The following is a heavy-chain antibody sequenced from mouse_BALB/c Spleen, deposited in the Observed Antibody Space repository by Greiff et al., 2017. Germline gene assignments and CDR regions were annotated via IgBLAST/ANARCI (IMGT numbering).Heavy chain of an antibody. V-gene: IGHV5-4*02. CDR3: AKGRGGAMDY. Sequence: EVMLVESGGGLVKPGGSLKLSCAASGFTFSDYYMYWVRQTPEKRLEWVATISDGGSYTYYPDSVKGRFTISRDNAKNNLYLQMSSLKSEDTAMYYCAKGRGGAMDYRGQGTSVTVSS. CDR2: ISDGGSYT. J-gene: IGHJ4*01. CDR1: GFTFSDYY.